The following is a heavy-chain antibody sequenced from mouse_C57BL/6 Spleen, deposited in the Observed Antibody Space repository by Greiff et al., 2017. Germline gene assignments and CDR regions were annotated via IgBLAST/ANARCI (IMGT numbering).Heavy chain of an antibody. Sequence: VQLQQPGAELVKPGASVKLSCKASGYTFTSYWMHWVKQRPGRGLEWIGRIDPNSGGTKYNEKFKSKATLTVDKPSSTAYMQLISLTSEDSAVYYCANYYGSSSAWFAYWGQGTLVTVSA. CDR1: GYTFTSYW. D-gene: IGHD1-1*01. CDR3: ANYYGSSSAWFAY. CDR2: IDPNSGGT. J-gene: IGHJ3*01. V-gene: IGHV1-72*01.